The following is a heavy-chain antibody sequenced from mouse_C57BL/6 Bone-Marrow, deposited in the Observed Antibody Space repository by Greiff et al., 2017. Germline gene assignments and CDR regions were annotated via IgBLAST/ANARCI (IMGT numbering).Heavy chain of an antibody. Sequence: QVTLKVSGPGILQSSQTLSLSCSASGFSLSTSGMGVSWIRQPSGMGLVWLDHTYWDDDKCSNPSLKSRLKSSNDTSRNQVFLKITLEDTADTATYSCARIIYYDYDAGYYYAMDDWGQGTSVTVSS. CDR2: TYWDDDK. V-gene: IGHV8-12*01. D-gene: IGHD2-4*01. J-gene: IGHJ4*01. CDR1: GFSLSTSGMG. CDR3: ARIIYYDYDAGYYYAMDD.